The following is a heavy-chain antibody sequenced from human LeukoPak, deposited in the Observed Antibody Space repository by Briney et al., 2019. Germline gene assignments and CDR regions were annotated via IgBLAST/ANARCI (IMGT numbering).Heavy chain of an antibody. J-gene: IGHJ4*02. V-gene: IGHV1-8*01. CDR2: MSPNSGNT. CDR1: GYTFTSYD. Sequence: GASVKVSCKASGYTFTSYDFNWVRQATGQRPEWMGWMSPNSGNTGYAQKFRGRVTMTRNTSISTAYMELSSLRSEDTAVYYCARGSWWAAAGTGDYWGQGTLVTVSS. D-gene: IGHD6-13*01. CDR3: ARGSWWAAAGTGDY.